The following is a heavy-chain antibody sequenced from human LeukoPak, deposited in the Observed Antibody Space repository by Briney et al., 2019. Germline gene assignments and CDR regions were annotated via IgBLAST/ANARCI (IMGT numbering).Heavy chain of an antibody. V-gene: IGHV1-18*01. D-gene: IGHD3-16*02. J-gene: IGHJ6*02. CDR2: ISAYNGNT. CDR1: GYTFTSYG. Sequence: GASVKVSCKASGYTFTSYGISWVRQAPGQGLEWMGWISAYNGNTNYAQKLQGRVTMTTDTSTSTAYMELRSLRPDDTAVYYCAREGDFYDYVWGSYREFYYYYGMDVWGQGTTVTVSS. CDR3: AREGDFYDYVWGSYREFYYYYGMDV.